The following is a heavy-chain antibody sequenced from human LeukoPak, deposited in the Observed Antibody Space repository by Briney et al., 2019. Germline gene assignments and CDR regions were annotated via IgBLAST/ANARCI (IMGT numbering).Heavy chain of an antibody. CDR1: GGSISSSSYS. J-gene: IGHJ4*02. V-gene: IGHV4-39*02. Sequence: KPSETLSLTCTVSGGSISSSSYSWGWIRQPPGKGLEWIGSIYYSGSTYYNPSLKSRVTISVDTSKNQFSLKLSSVTAADTAVYYCARDDSSGLPFDYWGQGTLVTVSS. CDR3: ARDDSSGLPFDY. CDR2: IYYSGST. D-gene: IGHD3-22*01.